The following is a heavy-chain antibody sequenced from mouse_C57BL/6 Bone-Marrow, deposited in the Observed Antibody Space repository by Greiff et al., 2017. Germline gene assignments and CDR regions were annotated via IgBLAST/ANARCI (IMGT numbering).Heavy chain of an antibody. J-gene: IGHJ2*01. Sequence: EVQGVESGGDLVKPGGSLKLSCAASGFTFSSYGMSWVRQTPGKRLEWVATISSGGSYTYYPDSVKGRFTISRDNAKNTLYLQMSSLKSEDTAMYYCARRVTGTDFDYWGQGTTLTVSS. CDR3: ARRVTGTDFDY. CDR1: GFTFSSYG. V-gene: IGHV5-6*01. D-gene: IGHD4-1*01. CDR2: ISSGGSYT.